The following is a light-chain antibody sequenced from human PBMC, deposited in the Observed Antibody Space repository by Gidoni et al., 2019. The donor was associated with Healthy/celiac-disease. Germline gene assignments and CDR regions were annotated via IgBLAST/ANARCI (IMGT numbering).Light chain of an antibody. CDR2: EDN. J-gene: IGLJ3*02. V-gene: IGLV6-57*03. CDR1: SGSIASNY. Sequence: NFMLTQPHSVSESPGKPVTLSCTRSSGSIASNYVQWYQQRPGRAPTTVIYEDNQRPSGVPDRFPGSIDSSSNAAPLTISGLKTEDEADYYCQSYGSSNLWVFGGGTKLTVL. CDR3: QSYGSSNLWV.